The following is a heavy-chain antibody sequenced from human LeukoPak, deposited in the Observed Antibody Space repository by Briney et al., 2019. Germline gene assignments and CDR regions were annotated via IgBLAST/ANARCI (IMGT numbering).Heavy chain of an antibody. V-gene: IGHV4-59*01. CDR3: ARDLGGGGGNFDY. CDR1: GDSISSYY. D-gene: IGHD4-23*01. J-gene: IGHJ4*02. CDR2: IYYSGST. Sequence: SETLSLTCTVSGDSISSYYWNWIRQPPGKGLEWIGYIYYSGSTNYNPSLKSRVTISVDTSKNQFSLKLSSVTAADTAVYYCARDLGGGGGNFDYWGQGTLVTVSS.